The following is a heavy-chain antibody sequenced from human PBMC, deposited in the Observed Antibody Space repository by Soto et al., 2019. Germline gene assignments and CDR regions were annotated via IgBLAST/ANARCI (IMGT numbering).Heavy chain of an antibody. J-gene: IGHJ3*01. CDR3: ARGGSSDWQVAFDF. V-gene: IGHV4-34*01. Sequence: SETLSLTCAIYGGSFSGYFWNWIRQTPGKGLEWIGKVNHNGRNNYNPSLKSRVTISLDMSKNQISLKLTSVTAADTAVYYCARGGSSDWQVAFDFWGQGTMVTVSS. D-gene: IGHD6-19*01. CDR2: VNHNGRN. CDR1: GGSFSGYF.